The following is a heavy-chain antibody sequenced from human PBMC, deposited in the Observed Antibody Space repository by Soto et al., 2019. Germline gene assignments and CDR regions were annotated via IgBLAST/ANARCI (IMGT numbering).Heavy chain of an antibody. D-gene: IGHD6-13*01. CDR3: VREPWGFSGTWYDY. CDR2: INHDGSKT. J-gene: IGHJ4*02. CDR1: KFSFSSYW. Sequence: VGSLRLSCAASKFSFSSYWMHWVRQVPGKGPAWVSRINHDGSKTEYADSVKGRFTISRDNTKNTLYLQMNSLRVEDTAMYYCVREPWGFSGTWYDYWGQGTLVTVSS. V-gene: IGHV3-74*01.